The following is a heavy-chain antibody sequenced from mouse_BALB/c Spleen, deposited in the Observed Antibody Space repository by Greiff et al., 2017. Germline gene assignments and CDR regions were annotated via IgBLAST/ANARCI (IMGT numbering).Heavy chain of an antibody. CDR3: ARARWDWYFDV. Sequence: ESGPGLVKPSQSLSLTCTVTGYSITSDYAWNWIRQFPGNKLEWMGYISYSGSTSYNPSLKSRISITRDTSKNQFFLQLNSVTTEDTATYYCARARWDWYFDVWGAGTTVTVSS. D-gene: IGHD1-1*02. J-gene: IGHJ1*01. CDR1: GYSITSDYA. CDR2: ISYSGST. V-gene: IGHV3-2*02.